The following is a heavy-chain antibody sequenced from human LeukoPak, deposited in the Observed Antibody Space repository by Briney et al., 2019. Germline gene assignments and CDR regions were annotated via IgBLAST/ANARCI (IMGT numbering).Heavy chain of an antibody. J-gene: IGHJ4*02. CDR2: INHSGST. CDR3: WGDRGGYYGSEIDF. CDR1: GGSIDTYY. Sequence: SETLSLTCTVSGGSIDTYYWSWIRQPPGKGLEWIGEINHSGSTNYNPYLMSRVTISVDKNTNKFSPKLSTVTAADTAAFYYWGDRGGYYGSEIDFWGQESLVSVCS. D-gene: IGHD3-10*01. V-gene: IGHV4-34*01.